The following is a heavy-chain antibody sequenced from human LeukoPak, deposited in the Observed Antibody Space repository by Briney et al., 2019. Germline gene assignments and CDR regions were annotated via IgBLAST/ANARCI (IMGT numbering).Heavy chain of an antibody. CDR3: ARERSGPYTAMVIFDY. Sequence: PSETLSLTCTASGGSISSYYRSWIRQPAGKGLEWIGCIYTSGSTNYNPSLKSRVTMSVDTSKNQFSLKLSSVTAADTAVYYCARERSGPYTAMVIFDYWGQGTLVTVSS. CDR1: GGSISSYY. D-gene: IGHD5-18*01. J-gene: IGHJ4*02. V-gene: IGHV4-4*07. CDR2: IYTSGST.